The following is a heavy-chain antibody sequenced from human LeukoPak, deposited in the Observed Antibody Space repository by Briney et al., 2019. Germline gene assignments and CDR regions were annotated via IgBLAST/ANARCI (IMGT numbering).Heavy chain of an antibody. J-gene: IGHJ4*02. Sequence: PGGSLRLSCAASGFTFSSYWMHWVRQAPGKGLEWVAVISYDGSNKYYADSVKGRFTISRDNSKNTLYLQMNSLRAEDTAVYYCAIIAAAPVDYWGQGTLVTVSS. CDR3: AIIAAAPVDY. CDR1: GFTFSSYW. CDR2: ISYDGSNK. V-gene: IGHV3-30*03. D-gene: IGHD6-13*01.